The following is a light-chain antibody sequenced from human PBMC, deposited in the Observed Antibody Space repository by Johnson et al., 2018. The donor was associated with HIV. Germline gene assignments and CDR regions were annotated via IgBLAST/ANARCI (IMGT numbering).Light chain of an antibody. V-gene: IGLV1-51*01. CDR1: SSNIGRNY. CDR3: GTWDISLSAYV. CDR2: DNN. Sequence: QSVLTQPPSVSAAPGQKVTISCSGSSSNIGRNYVSWYQQLPGTAPKLLIFDNNKRPSGIPDRFSASKSGTSATLGITGLQTGDEADYYFGTWDISLSAYVSVTGTKVTVL. J-gene: IGLJ1*01.